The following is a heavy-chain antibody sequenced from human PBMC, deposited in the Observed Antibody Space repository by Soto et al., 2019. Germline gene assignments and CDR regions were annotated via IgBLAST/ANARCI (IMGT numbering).Heavy chain of an antibody. D-gene: IGHD1-20*01. CDR1: VGSISSGDYY. CDR3: ARDKPYNWNDEYFDY. Sequence: PSETLSLTCTVSVGSISSGDYYWSWILQPPGKGLEWIGYIYYSGSTYYNPSLKSRVTISVDTSKNQFSLKLSSVTAADTAVYYCARDKPYNWNDEYFDYWGQGTLVTVSS. CDR2: IYYSGST. J-gene: IGHJ4*02. V-gene: IGHV4-30-4*01.